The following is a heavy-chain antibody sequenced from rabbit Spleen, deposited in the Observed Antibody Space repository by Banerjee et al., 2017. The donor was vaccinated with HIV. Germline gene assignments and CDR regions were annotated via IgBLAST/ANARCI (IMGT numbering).Heavy chain of an antibody. CDR1: GFSFSNNYY. CDR3: ARDGTGGSYFAL. V-gene: IGHV1S40*01. D-gene: IGHD8-1*01. J-gene: IGHJ4*01. CDR2: IEPIFGIT. Sequence: QSLEESGGDLVKPGASLTLTCTASGFSFSNNYYMCWVRQAPGKGLEWIGYIEPIFGITYYANWVNGRFSISRENAQNTVFLQMTSLTAADTATYFCARDGTGGSYFALWGPGTLVTVS.